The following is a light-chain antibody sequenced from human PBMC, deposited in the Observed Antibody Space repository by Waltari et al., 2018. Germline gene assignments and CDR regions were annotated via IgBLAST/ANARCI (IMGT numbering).Light chain of an antibody. J-gene: IGLJ3*02. CDR1: SYNIGNNP. CDR2: YNN. Sequence: QSVLTQAPPASGTPGQRVIIPCSGSSYNIGNNPLHCYQQVPGTAPKLLIFYNNARPSGVPDRLSGSKSGTSASLAISGLQSEDEADYYCASWDDGLNGWVFGGGTRLTVL. CDR3: ASWDDGLNGWV. V-gene: IGLV1-44*01.